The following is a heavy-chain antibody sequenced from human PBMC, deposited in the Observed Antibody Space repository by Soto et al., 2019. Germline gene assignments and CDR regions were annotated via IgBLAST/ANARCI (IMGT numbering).Heavy chain of an antibody. V-gene: IGHV3-33*01. D-gene: IGHD2-21*02. Sequence: GGSLRLSCAASGFTFSSYGMHWVLQAPGQWLEWVAVIWYDGSNKYYADSVKGRFTISRDNSKNTLYLQMNSLRAEDTAVYYCARVQRYCGGDCSYVYYYRMDVWGQGITVTVSS. CDR2: IWYDGSNK. CDR3: ARVQRYCGGDCSYVYYYRMDV. CDR1: GFTFSSYG. J-gene: IGHJ6*02.